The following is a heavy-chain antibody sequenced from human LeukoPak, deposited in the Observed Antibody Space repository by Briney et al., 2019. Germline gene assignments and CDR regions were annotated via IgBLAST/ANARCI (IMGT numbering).Heavy chain of an antibody. D-gene: IGHD6-19*01. CDR3: ARVVRYSSGPLTDLFPYSFDY. CDR2: INPSGGST. J-gene: IGHJ4*02. V-gene: IGHV1-46*01. Sequence: VASVKVSCKASGYTFTSYYMHWVRQAPGQGLEWMGIINPSGGSTSYAQKFQGRVTMTRDMSTSTVYMELSSLRSEDTAVYYCARVVRYSSGPLTDLFPYSFDYWGQGTLVTVSS. CDR1: GYTFTSYY.